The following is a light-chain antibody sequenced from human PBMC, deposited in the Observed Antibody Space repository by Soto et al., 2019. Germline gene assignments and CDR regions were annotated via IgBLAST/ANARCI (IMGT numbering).Light chain of an antibody. Sequence: QSVLTQPASVSGSPSQSITISCTGTNSDVGSYNLVSWFQQHPGKAPKLVVYEVTKRHSGVSDRFAGSKSGNTASLKISGLQAEDEADYYCFSYAGDSVYVSGTATKVTVL. CDR1: NSDVGSYNL. V-gene: IGLV2-23*02. J-gene: IGLJ1*01. CDR2: EVT. CDR3: FSYAGDSVYV.